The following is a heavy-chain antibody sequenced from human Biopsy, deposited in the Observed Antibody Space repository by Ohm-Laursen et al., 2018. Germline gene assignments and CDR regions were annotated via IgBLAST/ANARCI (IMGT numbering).Heavy chain of an antibody. J-gene: IGHJ3*01. CDR2: IYPGGSA. V-gene: IGHV4-4*07. D-gene: IGHD3-22*01. Sequence: SETLSLTCNVSGGDINNYYWSWIRQPAGKGLEWIGRIYPGGSANYNPSLKSRVTMSVDTSKKQLPLRLRSVNAADTAMYYCASVVLGPTNDAFDLWGQGTMVVVSS. CDR1: GGDINNYY. CDR3: ASVVLGPTNDAFDL.